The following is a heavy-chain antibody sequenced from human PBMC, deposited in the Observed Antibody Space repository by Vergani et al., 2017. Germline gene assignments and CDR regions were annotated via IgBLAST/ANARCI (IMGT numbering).Heavy chain of an antibody. J-gene: IGHJ6*03. CDR1: GFTFSNYA. D-gene: IGHD4-11*01. CDR3: AKAYSSPLNYYYYYMDV. CDR2: ISGSGGST. V-gene: IGHV3-23*01. Sequence: EVQLLESGGGLVQPGGSLRLSCAASGFTFSNYAMSWVRQAPGKGLEWVSAISGSGGSTYYADSVKGRFTISRDNSKNTLYLQMNSLRAEDTAVYYCAKAYSSPLNYYYYYMDVWGKGTTVTVSS.